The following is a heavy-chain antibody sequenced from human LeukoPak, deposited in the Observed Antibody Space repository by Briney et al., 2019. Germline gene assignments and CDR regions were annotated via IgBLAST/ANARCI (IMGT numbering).Heavy chain of an antibody. J-gene: IGHJ4*02. CDR2: INTDTGNP. D-gene: IGHD2-8*01. V-gene: IGHV7-4-1*02. CDR3: ARGQLYCTNGVCYRYYFDY. CDR1: GYTFISYA. Sequence: GASVTVSCKASGYTFISYAINWVRQAPGQGLEWMGWINTDTGNPTYAQDFAGRFVFSLDTSVSTAYLQISSLKAEDTAVYYCARGQLYCTNGVCYRYYFDYWGQGALVTVSS.